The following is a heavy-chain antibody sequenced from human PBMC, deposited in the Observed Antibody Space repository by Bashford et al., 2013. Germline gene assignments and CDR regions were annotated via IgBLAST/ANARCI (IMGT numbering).Heavy chain of an antibody. CDR3: AKDRKFNYYGSGSHSSPSTLDY. CDR2: ISYDGSNK. D-gene: IGHD3-10*01. Sequence: GGSLRLSCAASGFTFSSYGMHWVRQAPGKGLEWVAVISYDGSNKYYADSVKGRFTISRDNSKNTLYLQMNSLRAEDTAVYYCAKDRKFNYYGSGSHSSPSTLDYWGQGTLVTVSS. CDR1: GFTFSSYG. V-gene: IGHV3-30*18. J-gene: IGHJ4*02.